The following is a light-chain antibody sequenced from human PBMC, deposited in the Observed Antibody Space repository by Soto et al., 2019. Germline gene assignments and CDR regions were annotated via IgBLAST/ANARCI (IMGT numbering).Light chain of an antibody. V-gene: IGLV1-44*01. CDR3: GAWDGTMDGPV. CDR2: NDE. Sequence: SPGQTVIMSCSGSRFNIGRYSVNWYQQFPGTAPKLLIYNDEQRPSGVPDRFSGSKSGTSMSLAISGLQPEDEADYFCGAWDGTMDGPVLGGGTQLTVL. CDR1: RFNIGRYS. J-gene: IGLJ2*01.